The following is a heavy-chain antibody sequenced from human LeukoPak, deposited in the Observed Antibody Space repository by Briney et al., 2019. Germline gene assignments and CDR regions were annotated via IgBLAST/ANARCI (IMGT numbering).Heavy chain of an antibody. CDR1: GFTFSSYE. Sequence: GGSLRLSCAASGFTFSSYEMNWVRQAPGKGLEWVSYISSSGSTIYYADSVKGRFTISRDNAKNSLYLQMNSLRAEDTAVYYCARDIRDAGNYGWFDPWGQGTLVTVSS. CDR3: ARDIRDAGNYGWFDP. D-gene: IGHD4-17*01. J-gene: IGHJ5*02. CDR2: ISSSGSTI. V-gene: IGHV3-48*03.